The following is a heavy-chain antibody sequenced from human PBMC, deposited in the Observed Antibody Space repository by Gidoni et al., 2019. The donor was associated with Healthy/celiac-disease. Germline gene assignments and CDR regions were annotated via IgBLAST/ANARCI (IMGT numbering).Heavy chain of an antibody. D-gene: IGHD3-10*01. CDR3: ARARGYGSGSYWPDY. Sequence: QVQLHESGPGLVKPSQTLSLTCTVPGGSISSGGYYWSWILQHPGKGLEWIGYIYYSGSTYYNPSLKSRVTIAVDTSKNQFSRKLSSVTAADTAVYYCARARGYGSGSYWPDYWGQGTLVTVSS. V-gene: IGHV4-31*03. CDR2: IYYSGST. CDR1: GGSISSGGYY. J-gene: IGHJ4*02.